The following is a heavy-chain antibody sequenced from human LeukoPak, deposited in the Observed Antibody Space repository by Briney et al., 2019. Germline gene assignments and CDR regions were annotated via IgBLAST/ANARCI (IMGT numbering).Heavy chain of an antibody. CDR1: GFTFSSNW. J-gene: IGHJ4*02. V-gene: IGHV3-74*01. CDR2: IRGDGSST. Sequence: RPGGSLRLSCAASGFTFSSNWMRWVRQAPGKGLVWVSRIRGDGSSTSYADSVKGRFTISRDNAKNTLFLQMNSLRAEDTAVYYCVRDGVGAPPFDYWGQGALVTVSS. D-gene: IGHD1-26*01. CDR3: VRDGVGAPPFDY.